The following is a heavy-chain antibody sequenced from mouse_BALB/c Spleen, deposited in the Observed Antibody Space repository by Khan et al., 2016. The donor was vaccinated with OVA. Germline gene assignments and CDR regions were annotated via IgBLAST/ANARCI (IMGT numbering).Heavy chain of an antibody. CDR1: GFSLSRYN. J-gene: IGHJ4*01. V-gene: IGHV2-6-4*01. Sequence: QVQLQQSGPGLVAPSQSLSITCTVSGFSLSRYNIHWVRQPPGKGLEWLGMIWGGGGTDYNSTLKSRLTIRKDNSKNQVLLKMNSLQTDDTAMYYCARAYYRYDGYYAMDYWGQGTSVTVSS. CDR2: IWGGGGT. D-gene: IGHD2-14*01. CDR3: ARAYYRYDGYYAMDY.